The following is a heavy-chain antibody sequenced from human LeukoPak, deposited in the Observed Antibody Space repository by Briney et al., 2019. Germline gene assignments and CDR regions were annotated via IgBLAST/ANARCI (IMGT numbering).Heavy chain of an antibody. Sequence: SETLSLTCAVHGGSFSGYYWSWIRQPPGKGLEWIGEINHSGSTYYNPSLKSRVTISVDTSKNQFSLKLSSVTAADTAVYYCARLPYSSGWYRRVVWFDPWGQGTLVTVSS. J-gene: IGHJ5*02. CDR1: GGSFSGYY. CDR2: INHSGST. D-gene: IGHD6-19*01. V-gene: IGHV4-34*01. CDR3: ARLPYSSGWYRRVVWFDP.